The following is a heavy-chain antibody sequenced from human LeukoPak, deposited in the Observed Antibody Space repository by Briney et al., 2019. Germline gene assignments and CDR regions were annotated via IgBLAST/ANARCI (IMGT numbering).Heavy chain of an antibody. J-gene: IGHJ4*02. CDR1: GIIGSSIY. V-gene: IGHV3-53*01. Sequence: GGSLRLSCTGSGIIGSSIYMSWVRQAPGKGLEWVSVVYNTGSTFYTDSVKGRFTVSGDNSKDTLYLQMSGLRAEDTAVYYCASGIPFEYWGQGTLVTVSS. D-gene: IGHD5-18*01. CDR2: VYNTGST. CDR3: ASGIPFEY.